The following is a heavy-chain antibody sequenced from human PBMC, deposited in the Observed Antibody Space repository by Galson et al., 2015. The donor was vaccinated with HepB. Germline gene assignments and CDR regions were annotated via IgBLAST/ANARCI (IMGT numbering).Heavy chain of an antibody. CDR2: ISSSSSTI. V-gene: IGHV3-48*02. D-gene: IGHD6-13*01. CDR1: GFTFSSYS. J-gene: IGHJ6*02. CDR3: ARDDGIAAAGTSYYYYGMDV. Sequence: SLRLSCAASGFTFSSYSMNWVRQAPGKGLEWVSYISSSSSTIYYADSVKGRFTISRDNAKNSLYLQMNSLRDEDTAVYYCARDDGIAAAGTSYYYYGMDVWGQGTTVTVSS.